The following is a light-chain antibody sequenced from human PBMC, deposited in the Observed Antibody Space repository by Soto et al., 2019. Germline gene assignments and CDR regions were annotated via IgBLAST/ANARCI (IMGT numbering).Light chain of an antibody. V-gene: IGKV1-8*01. J-gene: IGKJ1*01. CDR3: KQYYSYPRT. CDR1: QGISSY. Sequence: IQMTQSPSTLSASVVDRLTITCRASQGISSYLAWYQQKPGKAPKLLIYAASTLQSGVPSRFSGSGSGTDFTLTISCLQSEEFATYYCKQYYSYPRTFGQGTKVDIK. CDR2: AAS.